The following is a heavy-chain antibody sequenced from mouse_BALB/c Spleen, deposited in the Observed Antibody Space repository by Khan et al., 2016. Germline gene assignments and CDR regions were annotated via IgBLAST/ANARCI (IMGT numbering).Heavy chain of an antibody. CDR3: AGIARTIS. Sequence: EVQLQESGGGLVQPGGSLKLSCAASGFTFSSYGMSWVRQTPDKRLELVATINSNGGSTYCPDSVKGRFTISRDNAKNTMYLQMSSPKSEDTVMYYYAGIARTISWGQGTTLTVSS. V-gene: IGHV5-6-3*01. CDR1: GFTFSSYG. J-gene: IGHJ2*01. CDR2: INSNGGST.